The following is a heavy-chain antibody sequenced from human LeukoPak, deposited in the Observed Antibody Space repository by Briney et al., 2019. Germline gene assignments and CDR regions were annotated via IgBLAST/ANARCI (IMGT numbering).Heavy chain of an antibody. V-gene: IGHV1-46*03. Sequence: GASVKVSCKASGYTFTSYYMNWVRQAPGQGLEWMGIINPSGGSTSYAQKFQGRVTMTRDTSTSTVYMELSSLRSEDTAVYYCARAGYDFWSGSSFDPWGQGTLVTVSS. J-gene: IGHJ5*02. CDR1: GYTFTSYY. CDR3: ARAGYDFWSGSSFDP. D-gene: IGHD3-3*01. CDR2: INPSGGST.